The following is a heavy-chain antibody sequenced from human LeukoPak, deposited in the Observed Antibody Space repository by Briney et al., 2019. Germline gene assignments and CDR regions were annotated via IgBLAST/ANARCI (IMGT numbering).Heavy chain of an antibody. CDR3: AAIYYDSSGYYYGRDY. CDR2: NYTSGST. D-gene: IGHD3-22*01. CDR1: GGSISSGSYY. Sequence: SQTLSLTCTVSGGSISSGSYYWSWIRQPAGKGLEWIGRNYTSGSTNYNPSLKSRITISVDTSKNQFSLKLSSVTAADTAVYYCAAIYYDSSGYYYGRDYWGQGTLVTVSS. J-gene: IGHJ4*02. V-gene: IGHV4-61*02.